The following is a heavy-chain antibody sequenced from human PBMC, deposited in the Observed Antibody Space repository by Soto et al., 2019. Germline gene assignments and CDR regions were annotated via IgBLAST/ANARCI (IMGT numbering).Heavy chain of an antibody. D-gene: IGHD6-13*01. J-gene: IGHJ4*02. CDR3: AVKQKLPWVNY. Sequence: GESLKISCQGSGYTFTGYWIGWVRQMPGKGLEWMGIIYPGDFDTRYSPSFQGQVTISADQSINTAYLQWNSLKASDTAMYYRAVKQKLPWVNYWGQGALVTVSS. CDR1: GYTFTGYW. CDR2: IYPGDFDT. V-gene: IGHV5-51*01.